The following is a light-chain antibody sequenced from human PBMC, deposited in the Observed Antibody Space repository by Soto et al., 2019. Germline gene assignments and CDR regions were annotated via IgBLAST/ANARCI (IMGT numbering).Light chain of an antibody. CDR1: ESISSTF. CDR2: AAS. J-gene: IGKJ1*01. CDR3: QQYRRSPRT. Sequence: EILLTQSPGTVSLSRGERATLSCRASESISSTFLAWYQQRPGQAPRLLIFAASSRATGIPDRFGGSGSGTDFTLTISRLEPEDFAVYYCQQYRRSPRTFGQGTKVDIK. V-gene: IGKV3-20*01.